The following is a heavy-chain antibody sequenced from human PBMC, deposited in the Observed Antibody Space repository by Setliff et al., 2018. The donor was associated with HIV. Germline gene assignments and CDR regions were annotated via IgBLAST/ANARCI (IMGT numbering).Heavy chain of an antibody. V-gene: IGHV3-53*01. J-gene: IGHJ4*02. CDR3: VTLSYSSG. CDR2: IYSDGRT. CDR1: GFTVSDTH. D-gene: IGHD6-6*01. Sequence: GGSLRLSCAASGFTVSDTHMTWVRQAPGKGLEWVSFIYSDGRTYYGESVKGRFTISRDDSKNTLYLQMNGLRGEDTAVYYCVTLSYSSGWGQGTQVTVSS.